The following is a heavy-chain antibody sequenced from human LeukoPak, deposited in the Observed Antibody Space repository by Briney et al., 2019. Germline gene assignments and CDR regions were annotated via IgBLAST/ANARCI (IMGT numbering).Heavy chain of an antibody. CDR2: IRYDGSNK. J-gene: IGHJ4*02. V-gene: IGHV3-30*02. D-gene: IGHD3-22*01. Sequence: TGGSLRLSCAASGFTLSSYGMHWVRQAPGKGLEWVAFIRYDGSNKYYADSVKGRFTISRDNYKHTLYLQMNSLRADDPAVYYCARELTNYYDSRGYYDFWGQGTLVTVSS. CDR1: GFTLSSYG. CDR3: ARELTNYYDSRGYYDF.